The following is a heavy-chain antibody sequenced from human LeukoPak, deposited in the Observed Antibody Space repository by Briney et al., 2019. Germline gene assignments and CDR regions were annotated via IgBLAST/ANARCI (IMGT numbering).Heavy chain of an antibody. J-gene: IGHJ4*02. CDR3: AGIAVAGVPDFDY. Sequence: GGSLRLSCAASGFTFSSYEMNWVRQAPGKGLDWVSYISSSGSTIYYADSVKGRFTISRDNAKNSLYLQMNSLRAEDTAVYYCAGIAVAGVPDFDYWGQGTLVTVSS. CDR1: GFTFSSYE. CDR2: ISSSGSTI. D-gene: IGHD6-19*01. V-gene: IGHV3-48*03.